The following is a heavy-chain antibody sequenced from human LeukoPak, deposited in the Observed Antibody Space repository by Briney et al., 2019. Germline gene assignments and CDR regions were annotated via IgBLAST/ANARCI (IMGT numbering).Heavy chain of an antibody. Sequence: GGSLRLSCAASGLTFSSSWMNWVRQAPGKGLEWVANINPAGSQEDYVDSVKGRFTISRDNAKNSVFLQMNSLRAEDTAVYYCARYSGSFPGWLDPWGPGTLVTVSS. V-gene: IGHV3-7*01. CDR3: ARYSGSFPGWLDP. CDR2: INPAGSQE. CDR1: GLTFSSSW. D-gene: IGHD5-12*01. J-gene: IGHJ5*02.